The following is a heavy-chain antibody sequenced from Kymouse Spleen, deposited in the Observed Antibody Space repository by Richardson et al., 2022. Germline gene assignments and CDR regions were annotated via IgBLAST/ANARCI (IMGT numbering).Heavy chain of an antibody. J-gene: IGHJ6*02. V-gene: IGHV3-23*04. CDR2: ISGSGGST. Sequence: EVQLVESGGGLVQPGGSLRLSCAASGFTFSSYAMSWVRQAPGKGLEWVSAISGSGGSTYYADSVKGRFTISRDNSKNTLYLQMNSLRAEDTAVYYCAKDALSLRYFDWLLYPTGMDVWGQGTTVTVSS. D-gene: IGHD3-9*01. CDR3: AKDALSLRYFDWLLYPTGMDV. CDR1: GFTFSSYA.